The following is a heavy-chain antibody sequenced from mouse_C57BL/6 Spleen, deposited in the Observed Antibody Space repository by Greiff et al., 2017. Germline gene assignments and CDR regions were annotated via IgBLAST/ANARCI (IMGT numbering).Heavy chain of an antibody. CDR1: GYTFTSYW. J-gene: IGHJ2*01. Sequence: QVQLQQPGAELVMPGASVKLSCKASGYTFTSYWMHWVKQRPGQGLEWIGEIDPSDSYTTYNQKFKGKSTLTVDKSSSTAYMQLSSLTSEDSAVYYCAKGITTVPYWGQGTTLTVSS. CDR2: IDPSDSYT. D-gene: IGHD1-1*01. CDR3: AKGITTVPY. V-gene: IGHV1-69*01.